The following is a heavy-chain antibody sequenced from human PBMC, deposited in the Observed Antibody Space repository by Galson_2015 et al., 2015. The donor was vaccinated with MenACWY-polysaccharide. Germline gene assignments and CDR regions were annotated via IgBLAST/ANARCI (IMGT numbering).Heavy chain of an antibody. Sequence: SVKVSCKASGYTFTKYAMNWLRQAPGQGLEWMGWINTTTGNPTYAQGFTGRFVFSLDTSVSTAYLQINSLKAEDTAVYYCARGAGILCEDYWGQGTPVPVSS. CDR2: INTTTGNP. V-gene: IGHV7-4-1*02. J-gene: IGHJ4*02. CDR1: GYTFTKYA. CDR3: ARGAGILCEDY. D-gene: IGHD2-21*01.